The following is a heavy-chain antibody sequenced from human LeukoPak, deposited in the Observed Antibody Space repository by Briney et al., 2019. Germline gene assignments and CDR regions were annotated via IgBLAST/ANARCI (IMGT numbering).Heavy chain of an antibody. Sequence: SETLSLTSTVSGGSISSYYWSWIRPPPGKGLEWMGYIYYRRSTNYNTSPKRRVTLSVHTSKTQFSLKLSSVSAADTAVYYCARGGRGYSYGNDYWGEGTVVSVSS. CDR3: ARGGRGYSYGNDY. J-gene: IGHJ4*02. CDR1: GGSISSYY. D-gene: IGHD5-18*01. CDR2: IYYRRST. V-gene: IGHV4-59*01.